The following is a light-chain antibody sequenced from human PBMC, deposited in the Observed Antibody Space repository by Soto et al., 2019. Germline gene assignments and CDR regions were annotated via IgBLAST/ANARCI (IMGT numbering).Light chain of an antibody. CDR1: SSDLGSYNL. J-gene: IGLJ1*01. CDR3: CSYAGRGPFYV. V-gene: IGLV2-23*01. Sequence: QSVLTQTASVSGSPGQSITVACTGTSSDLGSYNLVSWYRQHPGKAPKLMIYEGSKRPSGVSNRFSASKSGNTASLTISGLQAEDEADYFCCSYAGRGPFYVFGSGTKVTVL. CDR2: EGS.